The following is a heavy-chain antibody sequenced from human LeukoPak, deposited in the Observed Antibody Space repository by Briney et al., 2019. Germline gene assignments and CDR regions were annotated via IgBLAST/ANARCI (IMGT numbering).Heavy chain of an antibody. Sequence: GGSLRLSCAASGFTFSAYSMNWVRQAPGKGLEWVSFISGGGGTIYYADSVKGRFTISRDNAKNSLHLQMDNLRVEDTAVYYCARNQEIDYYDSSGFYWGVEYWGQGTLVTVSS. CDR2: ISGGGGTI. CDR1: GFTFSAYS. CDR3: ARNQEIDYYDSSGFYWGVEY. V-gene: IGHV3-48*01. J-gene: IGHJ4*02. D-gene: IGHD3-22*01.